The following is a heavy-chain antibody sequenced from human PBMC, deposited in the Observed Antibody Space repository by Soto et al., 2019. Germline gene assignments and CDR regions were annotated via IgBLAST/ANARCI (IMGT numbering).Heavy chain of an antibody. CDR1: GFTFSGYW. CDR2: IKEDGSEK. Sequence: EVQLVESGGGLVQPGGSLRLSCAASGFTFSGYWMTWVRQAPGKGLEWVANIKEDGSEKNYVDSVKGRFTISRDNAKNSLYLQMNSLRAEDMAVYYCARGGSESDYWGQGTLVTVSS. D-gene: IGHD3-16*01. CDR3: ARGGSESDY. V-gene: IGHV3-7*01. J-gene: IGHJ4*02.